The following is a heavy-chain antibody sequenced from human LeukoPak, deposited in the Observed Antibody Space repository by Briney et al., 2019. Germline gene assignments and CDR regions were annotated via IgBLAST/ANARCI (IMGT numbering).Heavy chain of an antibody. D-gene: IGHD3-10*01. CDR1: GGSFSGYY. Sequence: SETLSLTCAVYGGSFSGYYWSWIRQPPGKGLEWIGYIYYSGSTNYNPSLKSRVTISVDTSKNQFSLKLSSVTAADTAVYYCARDGRGYGAFDIWGQGTMVTVSS. J-gene: IGHJ3*02. V-gene: IGHV4-59*01. CDR2: IYYSGST. CDR3: ARDGRGYGAFDI.